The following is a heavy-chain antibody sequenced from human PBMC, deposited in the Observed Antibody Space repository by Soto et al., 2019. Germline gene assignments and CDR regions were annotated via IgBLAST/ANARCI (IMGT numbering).Heavy chain of an antibody. CDR1: GFKFNYYA. CDR3: VADSSYGSHWVSHFDQ. D-gene: IGHD3-16*01. V-gene: IGHV3-48*02. J-gene: IGHJ4*02. CDR2: ISATSAKI. Sequence: EVQLVESGGGLVQPGGSLRLSCAVSGFKFNYYAMNWVRQVPGKGLEWVSYISATSAKIDYADSVKGRFTISRDNARNSLYLQMNSLRDEDTAVYYFVADSSYGSHWVSHFDQWGRGTLATVSS.